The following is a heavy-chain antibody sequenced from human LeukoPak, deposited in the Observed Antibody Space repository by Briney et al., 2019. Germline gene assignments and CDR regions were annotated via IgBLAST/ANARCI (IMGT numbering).Heavy chain of an antibody. J-gene: IGHJ4*02. Sequence: GGSLGLSCAASGFTFSSYAMHWVRQAPGKGLEWVAVISYDGSNKYYADSVKGRFTISRDNSKNTLYLQMNSLRAEDTAVYYCARGWDILTGYYGRHFDYWGQGTLVTVSS. CDR1: GFTFSSYA. D-gene: IGHD3-9*01. V-gene: IGHV3-30*04. CDR2: ISYDGSNK. CDR3: ARGWDILTGYYGRHFDY.